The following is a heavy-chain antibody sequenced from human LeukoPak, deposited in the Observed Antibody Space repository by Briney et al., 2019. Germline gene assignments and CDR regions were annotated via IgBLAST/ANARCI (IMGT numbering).Heavy chain of an antibody. CDR2: ISAYNGNT. CDR1: GYTFTSYG. V-gene: IGHV1-18*01. D-gene: IGHD2-2*01. Sequence: GASVKVSYKASGYTFTSYGISWVRQAPGQGLEWMGWISAYNGNTNYAQKLQGRVIMTTDTSTSTAYMELSRLRSDDTGVYYCARDHEDCSSSSCYDWGQGTLVTVSS. CDR3: ARDHEDCSSSSCYD. J-gene: IGHJ4*02.